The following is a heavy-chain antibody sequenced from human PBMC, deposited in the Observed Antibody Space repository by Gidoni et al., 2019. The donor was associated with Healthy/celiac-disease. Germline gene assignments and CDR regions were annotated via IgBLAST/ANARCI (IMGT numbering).Heavy chain of an antibody. J-gene: IGHJ4*02. Sequence: QITLKESGPTLVKPTQTLTLTCTFSGFSLSTSGVGVGWIRQPPGQALEWISLIYWNDDKRYSPSLKSRITITKDTSKNQVVLTMTNMDPVDTATYYCAHSRAAMAPYMDYFDYWGQGTLVTVSA. CDR3: AHSRAAMAPYMDYFDY. CDR2: IYWNDDK. D-gene: IGHD5-18*01. CDR1: GFSLSTSGVG. V-gene: IGHV2-5*01.